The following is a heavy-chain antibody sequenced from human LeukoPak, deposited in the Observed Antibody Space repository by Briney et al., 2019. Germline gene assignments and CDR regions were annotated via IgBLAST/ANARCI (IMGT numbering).Heavy chain of an antibody. D-gene: IGHD1-26*01. V-gene: IGHV4-59*01. J-gene: IGHJ5*02. CDR1: GGSISTYY. Sequence: SETLSLTCTASGGSISTYYWSWIRQPPGKGLGWIGYIYYTGSTSYNPSLKSRVTMSLDASKNQFSLELNSVTPADTAVYYCARGGNYWPQWWFDPWGRGTLVSVSS. CDR3: ARGGNYWPQWWFDP. CDR2: IYYTGST.